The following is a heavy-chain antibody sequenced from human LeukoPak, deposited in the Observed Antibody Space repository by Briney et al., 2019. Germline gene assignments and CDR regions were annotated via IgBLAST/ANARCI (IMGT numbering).Heavy chain of an antibody. CDR1: GFTFSSYS. Sequence: PWGSLRLSCAASGFTFSSYSMNWVRQAPGKGLEWVSSISSSSSYIYYADSVKGRFTISRDNAKNSLYLQMNSLRAEDTAVYYCARDRGIAAAGRSNYFDYWGQGTLVTVSS. J-gene: IGHJ4*02. CDR2: ISSSSSYI. D-gene: IGHD6-13*01. V-gene: IGHV3-21*01. CDR3: ARDRGIAAAGRSNYFDY.